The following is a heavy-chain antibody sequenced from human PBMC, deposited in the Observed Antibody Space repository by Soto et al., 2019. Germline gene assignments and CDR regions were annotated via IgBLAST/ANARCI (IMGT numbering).Heavy chain of an antibody. J-gene: IGHJ4*02. V-gene: IGHV4-34*01. CDR3: ARGFGHDYGVPFDY. CDR1: GGSFSGYY. Sequence: TSETLSLTCAVYGGSFSGYYWSWIRQPPGKGLEWIGEINHSGSTNYNPSLKSRVTISVDTSKNQFSLKLSSVTAADTAVYYCARGFGHDYGVPFDYWGQGTLVTVSS. CDR2: INHSGST. D-gene: IGHD4-17*01.